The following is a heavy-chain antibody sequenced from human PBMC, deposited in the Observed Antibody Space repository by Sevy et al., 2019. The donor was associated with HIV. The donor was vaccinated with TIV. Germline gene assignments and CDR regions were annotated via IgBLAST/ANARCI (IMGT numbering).Heavy chain of an antibody. J-gene: IGHJ4*02. CDR1: GFTFSTYT. D-gene: IGHD6-6*01. CDR3: AKPPYSSSSFDY. Sequence: GGSLRLSCAASGFTFSTYTMSWDRQAPGKGLEWVSAISGSGDDTYYAGSVKGRFTISRDNSKNTLYLQMNSLRAEDTAVYYCAKPPYSSSSFDYWGQGTLVTVSS. V-gene: IGHV3-23*01. CDR2: ISGSGDDT.